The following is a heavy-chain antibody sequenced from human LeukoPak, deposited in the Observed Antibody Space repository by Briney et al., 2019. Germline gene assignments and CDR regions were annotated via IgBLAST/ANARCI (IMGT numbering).Heavy chain of an antibody. J-gene: IGHJ5*02. Sequence: GGSLRLSCTASGFNFGDYAMTWVRQAPGKGLEWVGFVRSNAYGGATEYAASLKGRFTISSDDSKSIAYLQMNSLKSEDTAVYYCARVTYHPSSSWYEVWFDPWGQGTLVTVSS. CDR2: VRSNAYGGAT. CDR3: ARVTYHPSSSWYEVWFDP. V-gene: IGHV3-49*04. D-gene: IGHD6-13*01. CDR1: GFNFGDYA.